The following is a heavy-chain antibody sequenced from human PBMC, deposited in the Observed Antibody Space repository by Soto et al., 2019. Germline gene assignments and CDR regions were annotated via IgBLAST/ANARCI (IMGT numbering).Heavy chain of an antibody. V-gene: IGHV3-7*03. CDR2: IKQDGSEK. D-gene: IGHD3-3*01. CDR3: ARVRGSACDFWSGYHDAFDI. J-gene: IGHJ3*02. CDR1: GFTFSSYW. Sequence: GGSLRLSCAASGFTFSSYWMSWVRQAPGKGLEWVANIKQDGSEKYYVDSVKGRFTISRDNAKNSLYLQMNSLRAEDTAVYYCARVRGSACDFWSGYHDAFDIWGQGTMVTVSS.